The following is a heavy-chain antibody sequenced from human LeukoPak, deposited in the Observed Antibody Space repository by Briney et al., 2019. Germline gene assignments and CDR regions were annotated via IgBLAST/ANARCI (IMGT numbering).Heavy chain of an antibody. V-gene: IGHV3-7*01. D-gene: IGHD2-15*01. CDR2: IKPDGSEG. Sequence: GGTLRLSCTASGFTFSSYWMSWVRQAPGKGLEWVADIKPDGSEGCYVDSVKGRFTISRDNAKNSLYLQMNSLRAEDTAVYSCARDSKLRSGGLFDPWGQGTLVTVSS. J-gene: IGHJ5*02. CDR3: ARDSKLRSGGLFDP. CDR1: GFTFSSYW.